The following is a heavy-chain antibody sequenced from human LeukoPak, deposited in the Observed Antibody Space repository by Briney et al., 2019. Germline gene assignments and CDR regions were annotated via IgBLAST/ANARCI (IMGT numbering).Heavy chain of an antibody. CDR2: IYTSESARYIPSERT. D-gene: IGHD5-24*01. J-gene: IGHJ4*02. CDR3: ARPEMATIWGFDY. CDR1: GVSISSGSYD. V-gene: IGHV4-61*02. Sequence: SSETLSLTCTVSGVSISSGSYDWTWIRQPAGKTLQWIVRIYTSESARYIPSERTHYNPSLKRRVTISADTSKTQFSLKLSSVTAADTAIYYCARPEMATIWGFDYWGQGSLVTVSS.